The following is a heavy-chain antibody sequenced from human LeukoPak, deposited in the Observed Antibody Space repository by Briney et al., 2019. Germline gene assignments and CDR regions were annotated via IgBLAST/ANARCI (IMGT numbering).Heavy chain of an antibody. CDR3: ARAGGVMYDY. V-gene: IGHV1-18*04. CDR1: GYTFTGYY. Sequence: ASVKVSCKASGYTFTGYYMHWVRQAPGQGLEWMGWISAYNGNTNYAQKLQGRVTMTTDTSTSTAYMELRSLRSDDTAVYYCARAGGVMYDYWGQGTLVTVSS. J-gene: IGHJ4*02. D-gene: IGHD3-16*01. CDR2: ISAYNGNT.